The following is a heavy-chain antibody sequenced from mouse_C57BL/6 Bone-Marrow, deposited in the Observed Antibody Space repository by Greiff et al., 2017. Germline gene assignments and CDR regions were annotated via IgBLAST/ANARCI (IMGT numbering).Heavy chain of an antibody. CDR1: GFTFSSYA. CDR3: ARDWGRYAMDD. CDR2: ISDGGSYT. J-gene: IGHJ4*01. Sequence: EVMLVESGGGLVKPGGSLKLSCAASGFTFSSYAMSWVRQTPEKRLEWVATISDGGSYTYYPDNVKGRFTISRDNAKNNLYLQMGHLKSEDTAMYYCARDWGRYAMDDWGQGTSVTVSS. V-gene: IGHV5-4*01. D-gene: IGHD3-3*01.